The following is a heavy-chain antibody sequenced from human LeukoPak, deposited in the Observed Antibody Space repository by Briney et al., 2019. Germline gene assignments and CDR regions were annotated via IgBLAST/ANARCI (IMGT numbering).Heavy chain of an antibody. CDR2: INSDGSSI. Sequence: GGSLRLSCAASGFTFSSYWMHWVRQAPGKGLVWVSRINSDGSSISYADSVKGRFTISRDNAKNTLYLQMNSLRVEDTALYYCARIPAYGSSGPVDYWGQGTLFTVSS. D-gene: IGHD3-22*01. J-gene: IGHJ4*02. CDR1: GFTFSSYW. CDR3: ARIPAYGSSGPVDY. V-gene: IGHV3-74*01.